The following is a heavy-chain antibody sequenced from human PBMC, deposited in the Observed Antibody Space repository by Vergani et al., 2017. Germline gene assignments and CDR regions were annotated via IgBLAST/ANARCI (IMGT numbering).Heavy chain of an antibody. Sequence: QVQLQQWGAGLLKPSETLSLTCAVHGGSFSSYYWSWIRQPPGKGLEWIGEISHSGSTNYNPSLKSRVTMSVDTSKNQFSLKLSSVTAADTAVYYCASVSLGYCSSTSCFGLDYWGQGTLVTVSS. CDR3: ASVSLGYCSSTSCFGLDY. D-gene: IGHD2-2*01. CDR2: ISHSGST. V-gene: IGHV4-34*01. J-gene: IGHJ4*02. CDR1: GGSFSSYY.